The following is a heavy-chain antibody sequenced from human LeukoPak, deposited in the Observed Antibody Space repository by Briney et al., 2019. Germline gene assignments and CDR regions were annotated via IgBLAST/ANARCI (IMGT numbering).Heavy chain of an antibody. D-gene: IGHD6-13*01. CDR3: ARDYGGRIAAAGTSVYYFDY. CDR2: ISSSGSTI. Sequence: GGSLRLSCTVSGFTFSTYNMNWIRQAPGKGLEWVSYISSSGSTIYYADSVKGRFTISRDNAKNSLYLQMNSLRAEDTAVYYCARDYGGRIAAAGTSVYYFDYWGQGTLVTVSS. V-gene: IGHV3-48*04. CDR1: GFTFSTYN. J-gene: IGHJ4*02.